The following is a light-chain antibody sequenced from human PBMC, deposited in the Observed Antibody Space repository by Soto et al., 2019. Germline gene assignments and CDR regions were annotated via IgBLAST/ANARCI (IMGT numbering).Light chain of an antibody. V-gene: IGKV1-5*03. CDR2: QAS. CDR1: LSISSY. J-gene: IGKJ1*01. CDR3: QQYNSYWT. Sequence: DIQMTQSPTFLSASVGDRVTITCRASLSISSYLAWYHQKPGQAPKLLIYQASTLENGVPSRISGSGSGTEFTLTISSLQPDDFATYHCQQYNSYWTFGQGTKVEIK.